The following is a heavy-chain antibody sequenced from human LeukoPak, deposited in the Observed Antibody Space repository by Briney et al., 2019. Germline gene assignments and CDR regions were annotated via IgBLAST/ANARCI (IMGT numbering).Heavy chain of an antibody. J-gene: IGHJ4*02. V-gene: IGHV3-48*01. CDR1: GFTFSSYS. Sequence: PGGSLRLSCAASGFTFSSYSMNWVRQAPGKGLEWVSSISSSSSTIYYADSVKGRFTISRGNAKNSLYLQMNSLRAEDTAVYYCARDQGNYYGSGSYDYWGQGTLVTVSS. CDR3: ARDQGNYYGSGSYDY. CDR2: ISSSSSTI. D-gene: IGHD3-10*01.